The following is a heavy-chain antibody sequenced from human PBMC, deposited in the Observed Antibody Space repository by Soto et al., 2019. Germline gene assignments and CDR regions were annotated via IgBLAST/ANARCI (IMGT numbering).Heavy chain of an antibody. D-gene: IGHD3-22*01. CDR1: GGTLSSYA. V-gene: IGHV1-69*13. CDR2: IIPIFGTA. Sequence: SVXVSCKASGGTLSSYAISWVRQAPGQGLEWMGGIIPIFGTANYAQKFQGRVTITADESTSTAYMELSSLRSEDTAVYYCARAGVVTNSNWFDPWGQGTLVTVSS. CDR3: ARAGVVTNSNWFDP. J-gene: IGHJ5*02.